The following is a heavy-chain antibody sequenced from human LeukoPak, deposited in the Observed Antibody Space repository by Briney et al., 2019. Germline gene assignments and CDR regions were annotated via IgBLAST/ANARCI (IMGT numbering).Heavy chain of an antibody. CDR2: IKQDGSET. CDR3: ARGGSGYSYGKVDS. Sequence: GGSLRLSCAASGFTFSNYWMSWVRQAPGKGLEWVANIKQDGSETYCVDSVKGRFTISRDNAKNSLYLQTNSLRDEDTAVYYCARGGSGYSYGKVDSWGQGILVTVSS. J-gene: IGHJ4*02. D-gene: IGHD5-18*01. V-gene: IGHV3-7*01. CDR1: GFTFSNYW.